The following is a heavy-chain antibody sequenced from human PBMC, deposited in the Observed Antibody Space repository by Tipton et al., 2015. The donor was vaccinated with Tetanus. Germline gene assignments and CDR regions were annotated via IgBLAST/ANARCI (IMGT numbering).Heavy chain of an antibody. Sequence: SLRLSCAASGFTFSSYAMSWVRQAPGKGLEWVSLIYSGGTRTYYVDSVEGRFTISRDNSKNTLYLQMNSLRAEGTAVYYCAKEAPRQAFDIWGQGTMVTVSS. CDR3: AKEAPRQAFDI. CDR1: GFTFSSYA. V-gene: IGHV3-23*03. J-gene: IGHJ3*02. CDR2: IYSGGTRT.